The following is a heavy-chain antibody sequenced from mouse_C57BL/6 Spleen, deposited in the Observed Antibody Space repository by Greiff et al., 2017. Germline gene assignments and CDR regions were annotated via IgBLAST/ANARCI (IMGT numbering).Heavy chain of an antibody. V-gene: IGHV1-4*01. CDR1: GYTFTSYT. CDR3: ATPLITTVVGY. D-gene: IGHD1-1*01. J-gene: IGHJ2*01. Sequence: VKLQESGAELARPGASVKMSCKASGYTFTSYTMHWVKQRPGQGLEWIGYINPSSGYTKYNQKFKDKATLTADKSSSTAYMQLSSLASEDSAVYYCATPLITTVVGYWGQGTTLTVSS. CDR2: INPSSGYT.